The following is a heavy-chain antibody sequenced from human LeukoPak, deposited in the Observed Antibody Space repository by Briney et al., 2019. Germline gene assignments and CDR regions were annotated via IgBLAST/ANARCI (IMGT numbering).Heavy chain of an antibody. CDR1: VGSISSSTHS. J-gene: IGHJ4*02. D-gene: IGHD3-16*02. CDR3: TRYLVSGTYRGVFDQ. Sequence: PSETLSLTSTISVGSISSSTHSCGWIRQPPGKGLEFIGTLYNSGTAYYNPSLNSRVTISDDTSKNHFSLTLSSVTAADTAVYYCTRYLVSGTYRGVFDQRGQGTLVTVSS. CDR2: LYNSGTA. V-gene: IGHV4-39*02.